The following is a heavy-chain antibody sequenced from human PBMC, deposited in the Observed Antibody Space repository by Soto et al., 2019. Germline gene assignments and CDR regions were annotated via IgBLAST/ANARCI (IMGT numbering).Heavy chain of an antibody. CDR3: ARSTVVMSRWFDP. CDR2: IYYSGST. Sequence: SETLSLTCTVSGGSISSGGYYWSWIRQHPGKGLEWIGYIYYSGSTYYNPSLKSRVTISVDTSKNQFSLKLSSVTAADTAVYYCARSTVVMSRWFDPWGQGTLVTVSS. D-gene: IGHD2-15*01. J-gene: IGHJ5*02. V-gene: IGHV4-31*03. CDR1: GGSISSGGYY.